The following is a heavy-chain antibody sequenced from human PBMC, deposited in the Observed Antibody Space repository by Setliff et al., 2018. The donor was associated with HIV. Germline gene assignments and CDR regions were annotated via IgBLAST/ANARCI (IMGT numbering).Heavy chain of an antibody. CDR1: GGSISRSTHH. CDR3: SGQDLEVGKYYYMDY. CDR2: LSSKGQA. D-gene: IGHD3-16*01. Sequence: SETLSLTCTVSGGSISRSTHHWAWVRQPPGKGLEWIGALSSKGQANYNPSLKSRVAISIDSSKNLFSLRPDSLTAADTAVYYCSGQDLEVGKYYYMDYWGPGALVTVSS. V-gene: IGHV4-39*07. J-gene: IGHJ4*02.